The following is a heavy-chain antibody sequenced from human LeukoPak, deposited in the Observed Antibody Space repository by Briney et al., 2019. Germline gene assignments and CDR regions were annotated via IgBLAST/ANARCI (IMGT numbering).Heavy chain of an antibody. CDR2: ISGSGGST. J-gene: IGHJ4*02. V-gene: IGHV3-23*01. D-gene: IGHD2-15*01. CDR3: AKDIVVVVAATVGKN. Sequence: GGSLRLSCAASGFTFSSYAMSLFRQAPGKGLYWVSAISGSGGSTYYADSVKGRFTISRDNSKNTLYLQMNSLRAEDTAVYYCAKDIVVVVAATVGKNWGQGTLVTVSS. CDR1: GFTFSSYA.